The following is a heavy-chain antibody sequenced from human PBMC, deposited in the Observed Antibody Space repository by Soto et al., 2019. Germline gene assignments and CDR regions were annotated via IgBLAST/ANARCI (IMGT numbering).Heavy chain of an antibody. J-gene: IGHJ5*02. Sequence: QVQLQESVPGLVKPSETLSLTYTVSGGSIISYYWSWIRQPPGKGLEWIGYSYYSGSTNYNPSLKSRFTISVDTSKNQFSLKLSSVTAADTSVYYCARMTYSSGGMGGGWWFDPWGQGTLVTVSS. CDR2: SYYSGST. V-gene: IGHV4-59*01. CDR3: ARMTYSSGGMGGGWWFDP. D-gene: IGHD6-19*01. CDR1: GGSIISYY.